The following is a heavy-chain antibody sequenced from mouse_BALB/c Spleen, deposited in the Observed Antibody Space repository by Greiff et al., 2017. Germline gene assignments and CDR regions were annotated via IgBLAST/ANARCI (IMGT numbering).Heavy chain of an antibody. D-gene: IGHD4-1*01. Sequence: QVHVKQSGAELVRPGVSVKISCKGSGYTFTDYAMHWVKQSHAKSLEWIGVISTYYGDASYNQKFKGKATMTVDKSSSTAYMELARLTSEDSAIYYCARGTGPAMDYWGQGTSVTVSS. CDR3: ARGTGPAMDY. CDR2: ISTYYGDA. J-gene: IGHJ4*01. V-gene: IGHV1S137*01. CDR1: GYTFTDYA.